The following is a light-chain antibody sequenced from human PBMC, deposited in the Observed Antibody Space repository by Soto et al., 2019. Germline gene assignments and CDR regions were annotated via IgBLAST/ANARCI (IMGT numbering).Light chain of an antibody. CDR2: GAS. V-gene: IGKV3-15*01. CDR1: QSVGNN. Sequence: EVVLAQSPVTLSVSPGDGTALSFRASQSVGNNLAWYQQKPGQAPRLLVYGASTRATGVPARFSGSGSGTEFTLTISSLQSEDFAVYYCQQRSNWPITFGQGTRLEIK. J-gene: IGKJ5*01. CDR3: QQRSNWPIT.